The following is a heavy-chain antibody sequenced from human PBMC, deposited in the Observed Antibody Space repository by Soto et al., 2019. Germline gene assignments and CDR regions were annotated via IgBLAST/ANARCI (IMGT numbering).Heavy chain of an antibody. CDR1: GFTFSSYS. D-gene: IGHD3-9*01. J-gene: IGHJ6*04. CDR2: ISSSSSYI. CDR3: ARDLIGSYDISTASYFYYGRDV. Sequence: GGSLRLSCAASGFTFSSYSMNWVRQAPGTGLEWVSSISSSSSYIYYADSVKGRFTISRDNAKNSLYLQMNSLRAEDTAVYYCARDLIGSYDISTASYFYYGRDVCGEGTTDTVSS. V-gene: IGHV3-21*01.